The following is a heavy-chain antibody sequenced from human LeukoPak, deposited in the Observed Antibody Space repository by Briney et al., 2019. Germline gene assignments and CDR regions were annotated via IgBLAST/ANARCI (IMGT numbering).Heavy chain of an antibody. CDR3: ARGSLLWFGELFMDYYYGMDV. J-gene: IGHJ6*02. D-gene: IGHD3-10*01. CDR2: IYTSGST. V-gene: IGHV4-4*07. CDR1: GGSISSYY. Sequence: SETLSLTCTVPGGSISSYYWSWIRQPAGKGLEWIGRIYTSGSTNYNPSLKSRVTMSVDTSKNQFSLKLSSVTAADTAVYYCARGSLLWFGELFMDYYYGMDVWGQGTTVTVSS.